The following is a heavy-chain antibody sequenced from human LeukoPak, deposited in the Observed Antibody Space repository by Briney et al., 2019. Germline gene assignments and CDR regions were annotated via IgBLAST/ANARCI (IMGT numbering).Heavy chain of an antibody. J-gene: IGHJ4*02. CDR1: GFTFSNYW. CDR3: AKDREYDDSCDYNG. V-gene: IGHV3-7*03. D-gene: IGHD3-22*01. CDR2: IKQDGSEK. Sequence: PGGSLRLSCVGSGFTFSNYWMTWVRQAPGKGLEWVANIKQDGSEKYYVDSVKGRFTISRDNTKNLLYLQMNSLRAEDTAVYYCAKDREYDDSCDYNGWGQGTLVTVSS.